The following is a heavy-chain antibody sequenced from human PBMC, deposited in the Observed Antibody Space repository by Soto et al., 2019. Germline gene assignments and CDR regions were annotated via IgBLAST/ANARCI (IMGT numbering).Heavy chain of an antibody. CDR2: IIPIFGTA. CDR3: ARARPDTAMGLLY. Sequence: ASVKVSCKASGGTFSSYAISWVRQAPGQGLEWMGGIIPIFGTANYAQKFQGRVTITADESTSTAYMELSSLRSEDTAVYYCARARPDTAMGLLYWGQGTLVTVSS. D-gene: IGHD5-18*01. CDR1: GGTFSSYA. J-gene: IGHJ4*02. V-gene: IGHV1-69*13.